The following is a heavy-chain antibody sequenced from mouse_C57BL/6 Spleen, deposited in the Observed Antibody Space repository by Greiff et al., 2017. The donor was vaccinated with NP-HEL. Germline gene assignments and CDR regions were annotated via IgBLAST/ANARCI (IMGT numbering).Heavy chain of an antibody. CDR3: ARTPSTMVAYYAMDY. J-gene: IGHJ4*01. D-gene: IGHD2-2*01. V-gene: IGHV1-53*01. Sequence: QVQLQQPGTELVKPGASVKLSCKASGYTFTSYWMHWVKQRPGQGLEWIGNINPSNGGTNYNEKFKSKATLTVDKSSSTAYMQLSSLTSEDSAVYYCARTPSTMVAYYAMDYWGQGTSVTVSS. CDR1: GYTFTSYW. CDR2: INPSNGGT.